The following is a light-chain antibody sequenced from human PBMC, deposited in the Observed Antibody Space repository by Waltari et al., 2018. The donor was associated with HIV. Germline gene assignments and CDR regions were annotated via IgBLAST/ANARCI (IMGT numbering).Light chain of an antibody. Sequence: QSVLTQPPSVSGAPGQRVTISCTGSSSNIGAGSDVHWYQQLPGTTPKLLIYGDSNRPAGGPDRCSGSKSGTSASLAITGRQAEDEADYYCQSYDSSLSGVVFGGGTKLTVL. CDR2: GDS. CDR1: SSNIGAGSD. J-gene: IGLJ2*01. CDR3: QSYDSSLSGVV. V-gene: IGLV1-40*01.